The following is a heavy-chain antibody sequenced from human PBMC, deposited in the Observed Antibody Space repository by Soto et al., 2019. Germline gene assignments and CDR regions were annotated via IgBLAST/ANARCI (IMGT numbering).Heavy chain of an antibody. CDR1: GLEVSYNY. CDR3: ARDKTQGAGWFDP. Sequence: PGGSLRLSCAASGLEVSYNYMNWVRQAPGKGLEWVSVLYNSETTYYAESMKGRFTISRDTVKNTVYLEMNNLRVDDTAVYYCARDKTQGAGWFDPWGRGTLVTVSS. J-gene: IGHJ5*02. CDR2: LYNSETT. V-gene: IGHV3-53*01.